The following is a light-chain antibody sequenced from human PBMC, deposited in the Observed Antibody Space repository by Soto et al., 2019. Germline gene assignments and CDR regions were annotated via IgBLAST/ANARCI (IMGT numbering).Light chain of an antibody. Sequence: DIQMTQSPSSLSASVGDRVTITCRASQSISSYLNWYQQKPAKAPKLLIYAASRLQSGVPARVSGGGSGTDFTLTISSLQPEDFATYYCQQSYSTPYTFGQGTKLEIK. CDR2: AAS. J-gene: IGKJ2*01. CDR3: QQSYSTPYT. CDR1: QSISSY. V-gene: IGKV1-39*01.